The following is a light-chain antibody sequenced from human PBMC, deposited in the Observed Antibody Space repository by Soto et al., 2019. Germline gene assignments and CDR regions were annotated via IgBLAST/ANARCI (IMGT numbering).Light chain of an antibody. CDR2: DAS. CDR1: QSIGRW. J-gene: IGKJ1*01. V-gene: IGKV1-5*01. Sequence: DIQMTQSPSTLSASIGDRVTITCRASQSIGRWLAWYQQKPGKAPNLLIYDASRLQSGVPSRFSGSGTSTEFTLTISSLQPDDFATYSCQQYNSYSWTFGQGTKMEVK. CDR3: QQYNSYSWT.